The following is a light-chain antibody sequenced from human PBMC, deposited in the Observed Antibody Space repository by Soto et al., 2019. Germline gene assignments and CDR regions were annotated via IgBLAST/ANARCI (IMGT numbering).Light chain of an antibody. V-gene: IGKV3-20*01. Sequence: ELVLTQSPGTLSLSPGESATLSCRASQSISFNYLTWYHQKPGQAPRLLIYGASNRATGIPDRFSGSGSGAAFTLTISRLEPEDFAVYYCHQYGTSKTLGQGTKVESK. CDR3: HQYGTSKT. J-gene: IGKJ1*01. CDR2: GAS. CDR1: QSISFNY.